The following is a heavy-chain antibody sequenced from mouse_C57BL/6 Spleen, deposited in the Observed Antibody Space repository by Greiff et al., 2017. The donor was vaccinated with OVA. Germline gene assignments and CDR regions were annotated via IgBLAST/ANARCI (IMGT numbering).Heavy chain of an antibody. D-gene: IGHD2-1*01. V-gene: IGHV14-4*01. J-gene: IGHJ3*01. CDR3: TFIYYGNPFAY. CDR1: GFNIKDDY. Sequence: EVQLQQSGAELVRPGASVKLSCTASGFNIKDDYMHWVKQRPEQGPEWIGWIDPENGDTEYASKFQGKATITADTSSNTAYLQLSSLTSEDTAVYYCTFIYYGNPFAYWGQGTLVTVSA. CDR2: IDPENGDT.